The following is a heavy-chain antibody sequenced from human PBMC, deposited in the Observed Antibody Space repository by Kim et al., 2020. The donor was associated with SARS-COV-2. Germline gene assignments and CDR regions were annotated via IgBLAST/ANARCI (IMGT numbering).Heavy chain of an antibody. J-gene: IGHJ5*02. Sequence: SETLSLTCTVSGGSISSSSYYWGWIRQPPGKGLEWIGSIYYSGSTYYNPSLKSRVTISVDTSKNQFSLKLSSVTAADTAVYYCARRKDKHSWVDPWGQGT. CDR1: GGSISSSSYY. CDR2: IYYSGST. V-gene: IGHV4-39*01. D-gene: IGHD2-21*01. CDR3: ARRKDKHSWVDP.